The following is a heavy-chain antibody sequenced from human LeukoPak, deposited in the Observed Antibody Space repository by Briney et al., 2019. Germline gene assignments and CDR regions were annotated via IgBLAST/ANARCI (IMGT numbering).Heavy chain of an antibody. J-gene: IGHJ6*02. V-gene: IGHV3-23*01. CDR2: ISGSGGST. CDR3: VKDDYCGGGCRSPYYYGMDV. Sequence: GGSLRLSCAASGFTFSSYAMSWVRQAPGKGLEWVSAISGSGGSTYYADSVQGRFTISRDNSKNTLYLQMDSLRAEDTAIYYCVKDDYCGGGCRSPYYYGMDVWGQGTTVTVSS. CDR1: GFTFSSYA. D-gene: IGHD2-21*02.